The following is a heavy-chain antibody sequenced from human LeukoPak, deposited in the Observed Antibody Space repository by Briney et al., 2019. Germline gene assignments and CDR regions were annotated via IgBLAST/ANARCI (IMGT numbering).Heavy chain of an antibody. CDR3: VRGGRGERPNY. CDR2: ISYDGSNK. V-gene: IGHV3-30*12. J-gene: IGHJ4*02. CDR1: GIGFSGSG. Sequence: PGGSLRLSCVVSGIGFSGSGMHWLRQAPGKGLEWVALISYDGSNKDYADSVKGRFTISRDNAKNSLFLQMNSLRVEDTAVYYCVRGGRGERPNYWGQGTLVTVSS. D-gene: IGHD3-16*01.